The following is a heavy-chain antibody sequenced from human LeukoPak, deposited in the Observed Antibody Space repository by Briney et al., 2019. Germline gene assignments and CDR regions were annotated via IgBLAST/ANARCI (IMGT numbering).Heavy chain of an antibody. D-gene: IGHD3-10*01. CDR3: ARGGYGSGSYYKGVDY. Sequence: SETLSLTCTVSGGSISSSSYYWGWIRQPPGKGLEWIGSIYYSGSTYYNPSLKSRVTISVDTSKNQFSLKLSSVTAADTAVYYCARGGYGSGSYYKGVDYWGQGTLVTVSS. CDR2: IYYSGST. V-gene: IGHV4-39*07. J-gene: IGHJ4*02. CDR1: GGSISSSSYY.